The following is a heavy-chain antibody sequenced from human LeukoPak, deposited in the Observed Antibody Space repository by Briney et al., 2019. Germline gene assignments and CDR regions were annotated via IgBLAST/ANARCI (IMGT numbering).Heavy chain of an antibody. CDR3: ARDLVGATQEKYYYYMDV. CDR1: GGSISSYY. J-gene: IGHJ6*03. D-gene: IGHD1-26*01. V-gene: IGHV4-4*07. Sequence: SETLSLTCTVSGGSISSYYWSWIRQPAGKGLEWIGRIYTSGSTNYNPSLKSRVTMSVDTSKNQFSLKLSSVTAADTAVYYCARDLVGATQEKYYYYMDVWGKGTTVTVSS. CDR2: IYTSGST.